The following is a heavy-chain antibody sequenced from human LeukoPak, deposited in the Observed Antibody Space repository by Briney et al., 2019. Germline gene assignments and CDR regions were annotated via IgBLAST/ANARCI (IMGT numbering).Heavy chain of an antibody. CDR2: IYYSGST. D-gene: IGHD5-18*01. Sequence: SETLSLTCAVSGGSISSSYWSWIRQPPGKGLEWIGYIYYSGSTIYNPSLKSRGTISVDTSKNHFSLKLSSVTAADTAVYYCARGGYSYYYFDYWGQGTLVTVSS. CDR1: GGSISSSY. CDR3: ARGGYSYYYFDY. V-gene: IGHV4-59*01. J-gene: IGHJ4*02.